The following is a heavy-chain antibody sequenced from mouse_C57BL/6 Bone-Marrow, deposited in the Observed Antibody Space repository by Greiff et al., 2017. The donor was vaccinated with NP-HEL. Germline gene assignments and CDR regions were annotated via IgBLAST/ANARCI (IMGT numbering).Heavy chain of an antibody. Sequence: QVQLQQSGAELARPGASVKLSCKASGYTFTSYGISWVKQRTGQGLEWIGEIYPRSGNTYYNEKFKGKATLTADKSSSTAYMELRSLTSEDSAVYFCARRSYYSNYGGYFDVWGTGTTVTVSS. J-gene: IGHJ1*03. CDR2: IYPRSGNT. D-gene: IGHD2-5*01. V-gene: IGHV1-81*01. CDR3: ARRSYYSNYGGYFDV. CDR1: GYTFTSYG.